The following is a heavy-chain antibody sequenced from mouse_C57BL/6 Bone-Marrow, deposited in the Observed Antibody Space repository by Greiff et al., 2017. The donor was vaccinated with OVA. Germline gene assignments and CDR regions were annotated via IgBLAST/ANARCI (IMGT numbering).Heavy chain of an antibody. V-gene: IGHV5-17*01. CDR2: ISSGSSTI. D-gene: IGHD2-4*01. CDR3: ARYDDYDEGDY. Sequence: EVMLVESGGGLVKPGGSLKLSCAASGFTFSDYGMHWVRQAPEKGLEWVAYISSGSSTIYYADTVKGRFTISRDNAKNTLFLQMTSLRSEVTAMYYCARYDDYDEGDYWGQGTTLTVSS. CDR1: GFTFSDYG. J-gene: IGHJ2*01.